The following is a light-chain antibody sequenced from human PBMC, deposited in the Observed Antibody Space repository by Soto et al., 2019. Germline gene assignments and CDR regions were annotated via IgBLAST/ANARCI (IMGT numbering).Light chain of an antibody. CDR2: EVS. J-gene: IGLJ3*02. CDR3: SSYARDITFDV. Sequence: QSALTQPPSASGSPGQSVTISCAGTSSDIGLYNYVSWYQHHPGKAPRLLIYEVSKRPSGVPDRFSGSKSGNTASLTVSGLEAEDEADYYCSSYARDITFDVFGGGTQLTVL. V-gene: IGLV2-8*01. CDR1: SSDIGLYNY.